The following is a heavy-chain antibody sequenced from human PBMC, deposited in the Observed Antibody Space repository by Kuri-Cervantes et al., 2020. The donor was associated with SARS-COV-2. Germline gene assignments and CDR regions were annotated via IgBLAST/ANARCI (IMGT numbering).Heavy chain of an antibody. CDR2: TYTSGST. D-gene: IGHD2-2*01. Sequence: GSLRLSCTVSGGSISSYYWSWIRQPAGKGLEWIGRTYTSGSTNYNPSLKSRVTMSVDTSKNQFSLKLSSVTAADTAVYYCARLARDIVVVPAAVGRDFDYWGQGTLVTVSS. V-gene: IGHV4-4*07. J-gene: IGHJ4*02. CDR3: ARLARDIVVVPAAVGRDFDY. CDR1: GGSISSYY.